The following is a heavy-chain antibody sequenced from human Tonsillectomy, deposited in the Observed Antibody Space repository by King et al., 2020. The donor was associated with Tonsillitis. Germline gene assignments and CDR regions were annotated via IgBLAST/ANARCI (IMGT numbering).Heavy chain of an antibody. D-gene: IGHD3-10*01. V-gene: IGHV4-34*01. CDR3: ARDPRLCGITRVRGVGQFDC. CDR1: GGSFSGYY. CDR2: INHSGST. Sequence: VQLQQWGAGLLKPSETLSLTCAVYGGSFSGYYWSWIRQPPGKGLEWIGEINHSGSTNYNPSLKSRVTVSVDTSKNQFSLKLSSVTAADTAVYYCARDPRLCGITRVRGVGQFDCWGQGTLVTVSS. J-gene: IGHJ4*02.